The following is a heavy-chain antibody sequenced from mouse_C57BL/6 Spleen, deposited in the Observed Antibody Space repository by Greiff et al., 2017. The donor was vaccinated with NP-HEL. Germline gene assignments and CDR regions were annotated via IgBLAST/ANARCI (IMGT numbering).Heavy chain of an antibody. CDR3: AREYGSSYRAMDY. CDR2: IDPSDSYT. J-gene: IGHJ4*01. CDR1: GYTFTSYW. V-gene: IGHV1-50*01. D-gene: IGHD1-1*01. Sequence: VQLQQPGAELVKPGASVKLSCKASGYTFTSYWMQWVKQRPGQGLEWIGEIDPSDSYTNYNQKFKGKATLTVDTSSSTAYMQLSSLTSEDSAVYYCAREYGSSYRAMDYWGQGTSVTVSS.